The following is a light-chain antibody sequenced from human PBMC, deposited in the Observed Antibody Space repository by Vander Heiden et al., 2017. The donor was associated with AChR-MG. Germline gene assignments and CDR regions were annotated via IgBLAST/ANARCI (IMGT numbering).Light chain of an antibody. CDR2: AAF. J-gene: IGKJ1*01. Sequence: DIQMTQSPSSLSASVGDRVTITCRASQNISRYLNWYQQKPGKAPKLLIYAAFSLQSGVPSRFTGSGTGTDFTLRISSLQPEDFAIHYCQQSDRAPWTFDQGTKVEI. CDR1: QNISRY. V-gene: IGKV1-39*01. CDR3: QQSDRAPWT.